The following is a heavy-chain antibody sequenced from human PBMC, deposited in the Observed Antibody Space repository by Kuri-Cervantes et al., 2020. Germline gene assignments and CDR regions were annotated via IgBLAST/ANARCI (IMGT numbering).Heavy chain of an antibody. CDR3: ARDRKTTHYDFWSGYSTFRYYYGMDV. V-gene: IGHV3-30-3*01. Sequence: GGSLRLSCAASGFTFSSYAMHWVRQAPGKGLEWVAVISYDGSNKYYADSVKGRFTISRDNSKNTLYLQMNSLRAEDTAVYYCARDRKTTHYDFWSGYSTFRYYYGMDVWGQGTTVTVSS. CDR2: ISYDGSNK. CDR1: GFTFSSYA. D-gene: IGHD3-3*01. J-gene: IGHJ6*02.